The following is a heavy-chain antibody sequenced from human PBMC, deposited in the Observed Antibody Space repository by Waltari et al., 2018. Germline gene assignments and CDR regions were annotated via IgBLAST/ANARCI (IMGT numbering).Heavy chain of an antibody. CDR3: ARAPMVQGTPWSD. CDR2: IYTSGST. V-gene: IGHV4-4*09. CDR1: GGSISSYY. D-gene: IGHD3-10*01. J-gene: IGHJ4*02. Sequence: QVQLQESGPGLVKPSETLSLTCTVSGGSISSYYWSWIRQPPGKGLEWIGYIYTSGSTNYNPSLKSRVTISVDTSKNQFSLKLSSVTAADTAVYYCARAPMVQGTPWSDWGQGTLVTVSS.